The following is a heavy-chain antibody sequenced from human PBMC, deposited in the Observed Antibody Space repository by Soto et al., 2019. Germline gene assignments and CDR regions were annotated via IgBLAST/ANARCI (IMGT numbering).Heavy chain of an antibody. CDR2: ISYSGKT. D-gene: IGHD7-27*01. CDR3: AGKNLGYSDL. CDR1: GGSIDSSNYF. Sequence: QLQLQESGPGLVRPSETLSLNCTISGGSIDSSNYFWGWVRQPPGKGLEWIGTISYSGKTYYNPSLKSRVTISVDSSKTQFSLKLTSVTAPDTAVYSCAGKNLGYSDLRGRGTLVIVSS. V-gene: IGHV4-39*01. J-gene: IGHJ2*01.